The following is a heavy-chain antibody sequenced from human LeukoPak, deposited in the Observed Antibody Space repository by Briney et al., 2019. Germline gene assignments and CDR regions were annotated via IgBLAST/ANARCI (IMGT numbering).Heavy chain of an antibody. CDR2: IYPGDFDT. D-gene: IGHD3-16*01. CDR1: GYSFTNYW. CDR3: ARFGRSSFYGMDV. J-gene: IGHJ6*02. Sequence: GESLKISCKGFGYSFTNYWIGWVRQMPGRALEWMGSIYPGDFDTRYSPSFQGQVIISADKSITTAYLEWSNLMASDTAIYYCARFGRSSFYGMDVWGQGTTVTVSS. V-gene: IGHV5-51*01.